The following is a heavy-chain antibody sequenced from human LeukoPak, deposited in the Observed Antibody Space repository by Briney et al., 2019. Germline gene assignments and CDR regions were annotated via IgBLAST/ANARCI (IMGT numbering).Heavy chain of an antibody. CDR2: IKKDGSEE. J-gene: IGHJ4*02. D-gene: IGHD4-17*01. V-gene: IGHV3-7*01. CDR1: EITFSDFW. Sequence: GGSLRLSCSVSEITFSDFWMNWVRQAPGKGLEWVASIKKDGSEEYYLDSVRGRFTISRDNAQNSLYLQMNSLRDEDTAVYYCASGHYADYDWGQGTLVTVSS. CDR3: ASGHYADYD.